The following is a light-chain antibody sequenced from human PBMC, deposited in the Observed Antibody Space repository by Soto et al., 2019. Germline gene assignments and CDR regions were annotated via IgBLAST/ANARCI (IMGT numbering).Light chain of an antibody. CDR3: QQRSAWPLT. CDR1: QSVGNF. J-gene: IGKJ4*01. V-gene: IGKV3-11*01. CDR2: DTF. Sequence: IVLTQSPATLSLSPGERATLSCRASQSVGNFIAWYQQKPGQAPRLLIYDTFNRFTGIPATFSGSGSGTDFTLTINSLEPGDSAVYYCQQRSAWPLTFGGGTRVEIK.